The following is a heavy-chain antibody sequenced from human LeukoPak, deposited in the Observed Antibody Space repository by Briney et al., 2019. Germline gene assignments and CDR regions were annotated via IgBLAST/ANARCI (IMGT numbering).Heavy chain of an antibody. J-gene: IGHJ5*02. Sequence: SETLSLTCTVSGGSISSSSYYWGWIRQPPGKGLEWIGSIYYSGSTSYNPSLKSRVTISVDTSNNQSSLALSSVTAADTAVYYCANSRGFSSSLCWFDPWGQGTLVTVSS. CDR3: ANSRGFSSSLCWFDP. CDR1: GGSISSSSYY. CDR2: IYYSGST. D-gene: IGHD6-13*01. V-gene: IGHV4-39*01.